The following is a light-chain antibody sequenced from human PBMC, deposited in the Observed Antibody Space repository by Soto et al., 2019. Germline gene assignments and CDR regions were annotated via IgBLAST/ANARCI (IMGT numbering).Light chain of an antibody. CDR3: QQYHTWPPSTT. J-gene: IGKJ5*01. CDR1: QTVSNH. Sequence: EVIMTQSPATLSVSPGERATLSCRASQTVSNHLAWYQQKNGQAPRLLIYHTSIRATGIPTRFSGSGSGTEFMLTISSLQSEDSAVYYCQQYHTWPPSTTFGQGTRLEIK. V-gene: IGKV3D-15*01. CDR2: HTS.